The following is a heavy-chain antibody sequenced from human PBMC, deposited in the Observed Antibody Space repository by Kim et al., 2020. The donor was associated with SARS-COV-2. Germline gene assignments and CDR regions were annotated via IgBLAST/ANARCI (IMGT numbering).Heavy chain of an antibody. J-gene: IGHJ4*02. D-gene: IGHD2-2*01. CDR3: VKDMQLHFVSTSCHTFDY. CDR2: ITWNSGTI. V-gene: IGHV3-9*01. CDR1: GFSFDDCA. Sequence: GGSLRLSCAASGFSFDDCAMHWVRQVPGKGLEWVAVITWNSGTIVHPDSVRGRFIISRDNAKNSLYLQMNSLSSEDTALYYCVKDMQLHFVSTSCHTFDYCGQGALVIGSP.